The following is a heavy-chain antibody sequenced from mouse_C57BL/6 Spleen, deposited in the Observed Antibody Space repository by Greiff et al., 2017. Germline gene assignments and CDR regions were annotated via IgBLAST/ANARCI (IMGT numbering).Heavy chain of an antibody. J-gene: IGHJ4*01. D-gene: IGHD1-1*01. CDR1: GYTFTSYW. CDR2: INPSSGYT. V-gene: IGHV1-7*01. Sequence: QVQLKESGAELAKPGASVKLSCKASGYTFTSYWMHWVKQRPGQGLEWIGYINPSSGYTKYNEKFKDKATLTTDKSSNTAYMQLSSLTYEDSAVYYCANYYGSSPYAMDYWGQGTSVTVSS. CDR3: ANYYGSSPYAMDY.